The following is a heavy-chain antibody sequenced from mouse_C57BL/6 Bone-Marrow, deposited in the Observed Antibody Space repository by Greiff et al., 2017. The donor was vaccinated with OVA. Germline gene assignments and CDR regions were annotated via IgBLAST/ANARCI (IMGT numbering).Heavy chain of an antibody. CDR1: GYTFTDYY. D-gene: IGHD1-1*01. Sequence: EVQLQQSGPVLVKPGASVKMSCKASGYTFTDYYMNWVKQSHGKSLEWIGVINPYNGGTSYNKKFKGKATLTVDKSSSTAYMELNSLTSEDSAVYYCARAGRDYYGSSSWFAYWGQGTLVTVSA. V-gene: IGHV1-19*01. CDR2: INPYNGGT. J-gene: IGHJ3*01. CDR3: ARAGRDYYGSSSWFAY.